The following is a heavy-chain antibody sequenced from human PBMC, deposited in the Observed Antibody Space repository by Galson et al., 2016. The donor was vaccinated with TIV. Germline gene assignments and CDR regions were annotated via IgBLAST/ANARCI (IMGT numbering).Heavy chain of an antibody. Sequence: SLRLSCAASGFILSTYAMHWVRQAPGKELEWVAVTSYDGSNKYYADSVKGRFTISRDNSKNTLYLQMNSLRAEDTAVYYCARDSGGYFMYYFDYWGQGTLVTVSS. CDR2: TSYDGSNK. J-gene: IGHJ4*02. CDR3: ARDSGGYFMYYFDY. CDR1: GFILSTYA. V-gene: IGHV3-30-3*01. D-gene: IGHD3-10*01.